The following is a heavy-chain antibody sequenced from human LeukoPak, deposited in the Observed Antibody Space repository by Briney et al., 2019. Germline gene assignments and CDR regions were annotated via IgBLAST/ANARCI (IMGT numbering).Heavy chain of an antibody. Sequence: ASVKVSCKVSGYTLTELSMFWVRQAPGKGLEWMGSFDPEDGKTIYAQKFQGRVTMTEDTSTDTAYMELSSLRSEDTAVYYCATGYLVTAGLMDVWGQGTTVTVSS. CDR3: ATGYLVTAGLMDV. CDR2: FDPEDGKT. D-gene: IGHD6-13*01. CDR1: GYTLTELS. J-gene: IGHJ6*02. V-gene: IGHV1-24*01.